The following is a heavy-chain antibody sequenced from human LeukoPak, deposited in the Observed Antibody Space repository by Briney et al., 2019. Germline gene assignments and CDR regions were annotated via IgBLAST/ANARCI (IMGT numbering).Heavy chain of an antibody. D-gene: IGHD3-16*01. CDR2: ISSGFTYI. CDR1: GFSFSSFT. Sequence: GGSLRLSCAASGFSFSSFTMNWVRQAPGMGLEWVSSISSGFTYIYYADSVKGRFTISRDNAKNSLYLQMNSLKTEDTAVYYCTTGEWRTATRLSWGDYWGQGTLVTVSS. CDR3: TTGEWRTATRLSWGDY. V-gene: IGHV3-21*03. J-gene: IGHJ4*02.